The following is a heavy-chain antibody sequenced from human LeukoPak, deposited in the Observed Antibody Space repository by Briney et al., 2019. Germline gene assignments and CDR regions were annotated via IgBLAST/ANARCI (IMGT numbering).Heavy chain of an antibody. J-gene: IGHJ4*02. CDR1: GYTFTGYY. Sequence: ASVMVSCKASGYTFTGYYIHWLRQAPGQGLEWMGWINPNSGGTDYAQKLQGRVTMTRDTSISTVYMDLSRLRSDDTAKYYCARDHYSSGWPFDYWGQGTLLTVSS. CDR3: ARDHYSSGWPFDY. V-gene: IGHV1-2*02. D-gene: IGHD6-19*01. CDR2: INPNSGGT.